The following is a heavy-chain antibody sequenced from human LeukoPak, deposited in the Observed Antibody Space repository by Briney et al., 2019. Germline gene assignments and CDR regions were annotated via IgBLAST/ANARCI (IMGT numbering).Heavy chain of an antibody. J-gene: IGHJ4*02. Sequence: ASVKVSYKASGYTFTGYYMHWVRQAPGQGLEWMGWINPNSGGTNYAQKFQGRVTMTRDTSISTAYMELSRLRSDDTAVYYCARAWSRWLRFYLDYWGQGTLVTVSS. CDR1: GYTFTGYY. D-gene: IGHD5-12*01. CDR2: INPNSGGT. CDR3: ARAWSRWLRFYLDY. V-gene: IGHV1-2*02.